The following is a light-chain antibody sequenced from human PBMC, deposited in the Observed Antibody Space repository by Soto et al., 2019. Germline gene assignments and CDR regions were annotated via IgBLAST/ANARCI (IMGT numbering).Light chain of an antibody. CDR1: SSDIGHYDY. CDR3: CSLTTSHTYV. CDR2: HVT. J-gene: IGLJ1*01. V-gene: IGLV2-14*03. Sequence: QSAPTQPASVSGSPGQSITISCTGTSSDIGHYDYVSWYQQHPGKAPKLMIYHVTYRPSGVSNRYSGSKSGNSASLTISGLQADDEADYYCCSLTTSHTYVFGSGTKLTV.